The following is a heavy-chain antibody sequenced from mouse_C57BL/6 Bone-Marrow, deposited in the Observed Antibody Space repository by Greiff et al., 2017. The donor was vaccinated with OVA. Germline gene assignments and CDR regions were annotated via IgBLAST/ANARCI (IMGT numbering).Heavy chain of an antibody. CDR3: SSYCGSSYWYFDV. CDR2: IDPSDSYT. J-gene: IGHJ1*03. V-gene: IGHV1-50*01. CDR1: GYTFTSYW. Sequence: QVQLQQPGAELVKPGASVKLSCKASGYTFTSYWMQWVKQRPGQGLEWIGEIDPSDSYTNYNQKFKGKATLTVDTSSRTAYMQLSSLTSEDSAVYYCSSYCGSSYWYFDVWGTGTTVTVSS. D-gene: IGHD1-1*01.